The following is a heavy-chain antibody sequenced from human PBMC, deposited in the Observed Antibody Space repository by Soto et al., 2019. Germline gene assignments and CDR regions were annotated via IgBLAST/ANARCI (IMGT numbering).Heavy chain of an antibody. Sequence: GGSLRLSCAASGFTFGIYSMNWVRQAPGKGLEWVSSISSSSSYIYYADSVKGRFTISRDNAKNSLYLQMNSLRAEDTAVYYCAKEFSGFGSDYGMDVWGQGTTVTVSS. D-gene: IGHD3-10*01. J-gene: IGHJ6*02. V-gene: IGHV3-21*01. CDR2: ISSSSSYI. CDR1: GFTFGIYS. CDR3: AKEFSGFGSDYGMDV.